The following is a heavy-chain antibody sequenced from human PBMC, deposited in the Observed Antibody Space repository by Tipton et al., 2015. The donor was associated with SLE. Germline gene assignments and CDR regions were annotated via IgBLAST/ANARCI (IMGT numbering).Heavy chain of an antibody. D-gene: IGHD5/OR15-5a*01. CDR3: ARSRNWFDS. V-gene: IGHV4-59*01. Sequence: TLSLTCTVSDASISGNYWSWIRQPPGKGLEWIGYIFDSGSTNYNPPPQSRVTISVDTSKNQFSLKVTSVTAADTAVYYCARSRNWFDSWGQGTLVTVSS. CDR2: IFDSGST. J-gene: IGHJ5*01. CDR1: DASISGNY.